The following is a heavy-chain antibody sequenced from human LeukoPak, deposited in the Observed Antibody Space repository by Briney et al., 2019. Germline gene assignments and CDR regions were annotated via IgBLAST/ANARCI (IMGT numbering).Heavy chain of an antibody. Sequence: SETLSLTCTVSGGSISNYYWSWIRQPPGKGLEWIGYMYYSGSTNYNPSLKSRVTISVDTSKNQFSLKLRSVTAADTAVYYCASSHPLGSNNDYYTPFDYWGQGTLATVSS. J-gene: IGHJ4*02. CDR3: ASSHPLGSNNDYYTPFDY. D-gene: IGHD3-3*01. CDR1: GGSISNYY. CDR2: MYYSGST. V-gene: IGHV4-59*01.